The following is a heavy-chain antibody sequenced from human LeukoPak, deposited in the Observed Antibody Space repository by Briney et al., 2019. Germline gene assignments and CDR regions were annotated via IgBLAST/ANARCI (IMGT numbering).Heavy chain of an antibody. J-gene: IGHJ4*02. D-gene: IGHD5-18*01. CDR2: INHSGST. Sequence: PSETLSLTCAVYGGSFSGYYWSWIRQPPGKGLEWVGEINHSGSTNYNPSLKSRVTISVDTSKNQFSLKLSSVTAADTAVYYCASGYSYHPFDSWGQGTLVTVSS. V-gene: IGHV4-34*01. CDR3: ASGYSYHPFDS. CDR1: GGSFSGYY.